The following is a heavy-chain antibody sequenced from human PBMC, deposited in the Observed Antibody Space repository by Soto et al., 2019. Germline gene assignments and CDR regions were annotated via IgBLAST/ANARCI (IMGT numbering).Heavy chain of an antibody. V-gene: IGHV1-58*01. CDR2: IVVGSGNT. CDR3: AAVYCSSTSCYHWFDP. J-gene: IGHJ5*02. Sequence: ASVKVSCKXSGFTFTSSAVQWVRQARGQRLEWIGWIVVGSGNTNYAQKFQERVTITRDMSTSTAYMELSSLRSEDTAVYYCAAVYCSSTSCYHWFDPWGQGTLVTVSS. D-gene: IGHD2-2*01. CDR1: GFTFTSSA.